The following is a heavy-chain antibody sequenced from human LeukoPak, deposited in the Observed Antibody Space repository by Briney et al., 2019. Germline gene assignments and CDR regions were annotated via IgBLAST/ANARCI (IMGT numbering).Heavy chain of an antibody. D-gene: IGHD2-15*01. J-gene: IGHJ4*02. Sequence: GGSLRLSCATSGFNFSSYWMSWVRQAPGKGLEWVANIEEDGGEKYYVDSVKGRFIISRDDAKNSLYLQMNSLRAEDTAVYYCAREGGDIADTGFDYWGQGTLVTVSS. V-gene: IGHV3-7*01. CDR2: IEEDGGEK. CDR1: GFNFSSYW. CDR3: AREGGDIADTGFDY.